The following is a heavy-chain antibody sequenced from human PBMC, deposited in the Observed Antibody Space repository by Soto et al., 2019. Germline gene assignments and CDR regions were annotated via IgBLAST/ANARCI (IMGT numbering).Heavy chain of an antibody. Sequence: QTLSLTCAISGDSVSSNSAAWNWIRQSPSRGLEWLGRTYYRSKWYNDYAVSVKSRITINPDTSKNQFSLQLNSVTPEDTAVYYCAREPDLRTADYYYYYGMDVWGQGTTVTVSS. CDR3: AREPDLRTADYYYYYGMDV. V-gene: IGHV6-1*01. D-gene: IGHD2-21*02. J-gene: IGHJ6*02. CDR1: GDSVSSNSAA. CDR2: TYYRSKWYN.